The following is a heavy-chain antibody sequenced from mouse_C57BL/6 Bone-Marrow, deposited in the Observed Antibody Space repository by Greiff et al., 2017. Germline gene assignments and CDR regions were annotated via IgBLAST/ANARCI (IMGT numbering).Heavy chain of an antibody. V-gene: IGHV5-9-1*02. J-gene: IGHJ4*01. CDR2: ISSGGDYT. CDR3: TRGYGSSLYAMDY. D-gene: IGHD1-1*01. CDR1: GFTFSSYA. Sequence: EVKLMESGEGLVKPGGSLKLSCAASGFTFSSYAMSWVRQTPEKRLEWVAYISSGGDYTYYADTVKGRFTISRDTDRNTLYLQMSSLKSEDTAMYYCTRGYGSSLYAMDYGGQGTSVTVSA.